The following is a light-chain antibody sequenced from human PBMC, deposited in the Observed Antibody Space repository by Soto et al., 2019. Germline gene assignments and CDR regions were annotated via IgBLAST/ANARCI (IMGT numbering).Light chain of an antibody. J-gene: IGKJ4*01. CDR3: QQYNSWPPLT. CDR2: GAY. V-gene: IGKV3-15*01. CDR1: QNVNSN. Sequence: EIVMTQSPATVSVSPGERATLSCRASQNVNSNLAWYQQKPGQPPRLLIYGAYTRATGVPARFSGSGSGTEFTLTINSLQSEDFAVYCCQQYNSWPPLTFGGGTKVEIK.